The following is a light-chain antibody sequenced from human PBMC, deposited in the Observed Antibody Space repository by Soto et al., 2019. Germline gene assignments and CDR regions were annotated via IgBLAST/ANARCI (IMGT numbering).Light chain of an antibody. V-gene: IGKV1-33*01. J-gene: IGKJ2*01. CDR3: QQYDNLPGYT. CDR2: DAS. CDR1: QDISNN. Sequence: DIQMTQSPSSLSASVGDRVTITCQASQDISNNLNWYQQKPGKAPKLLIYDASNLETGVPSRFSGGGSGTDFTFTISSLQPEDSATYYCQQYDNLPGYTFGQGTKLEIK.